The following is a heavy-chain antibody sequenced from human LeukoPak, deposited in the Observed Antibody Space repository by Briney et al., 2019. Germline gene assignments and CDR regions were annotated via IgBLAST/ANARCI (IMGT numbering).Heavy chain of an antibody. Sequence: GGSLRLSCAASGFTFSSYEMNWVRQAPGKGLEWVSYISSSGSTIYYADSVKGRFTISRDNAKNSLYLQMNSLRAEDTAVYYCAKYFSGGSCYSGYYYYGMDVWGKGTTVTVSS. D-gene: IGHD2-15*01. J-gene: IGHJ6*04. CDR3: AKYFSGGSCYSGYYYYGMDV. CDR1: GFTFSSYE. CDR2: ISSSGSTI. V-gene: IGHV3-48*03.